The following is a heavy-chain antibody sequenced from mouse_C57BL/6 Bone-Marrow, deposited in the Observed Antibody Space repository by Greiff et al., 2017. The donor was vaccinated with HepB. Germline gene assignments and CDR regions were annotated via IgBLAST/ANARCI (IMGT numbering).Heavy chain of an antibody. CDR2: INPNNGGT. V-gene: IGHV1-18*01. J-gene: IGHJ1*03. CDR1: GYTFTDYN. Sequence: EVKVVESGPELVKPGASVKIPCKASGYTFTDYNMDWVKQSHGKSLEWIGDINPNNGGTIYNQKFKGKATLTVDKSSSTAYIELRSLTSEDTAVYYCAREGSYWYFDVWGTGTTVTVSS. CDR3: AREGSYWYFDV.